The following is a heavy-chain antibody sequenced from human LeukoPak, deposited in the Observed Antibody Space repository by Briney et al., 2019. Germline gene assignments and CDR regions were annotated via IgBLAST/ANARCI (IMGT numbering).Heavy chain of an antibody. Sequence: QTGGSLRLSRAATGFSFSSYALSWVRQAPGKGLEWVSAISSGGDRTYYADSVTGRFTISRDNSKNMLFLQMSSLRAEDAAMYYCTREAIATGYAYDWGQGTLVTVFS. CDR3: TREAIATGYAYD. CDR1: GFSFSSYA. V-gene: IGHV3-23*01. CDR2: ISSGGDRT. J-gene: IGHJ4*02. D-gene: IGHD3-16*01.